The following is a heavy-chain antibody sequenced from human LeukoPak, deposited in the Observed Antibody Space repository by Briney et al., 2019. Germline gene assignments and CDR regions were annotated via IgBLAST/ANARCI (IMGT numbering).Heavy chain of an antibody. V-gene: IGHV1-2*02. Sequence: GAPVRVSCKTSGFTFKDYYIHWVRQAPGQGLEWMGWLNPYSGGTNYAQKFQGRVTLTRDTSITTAYMDLSSLTSDDTALYYCARALTRYSTAWYGYWGQGTLVTVSS. CDR3: ARALTRYSTAWYGY. CDR1: GFTFKDYY. J-gene: IGHJ4*02. D-gene: IGHD6-19*01. CDR2: LNPYSGGT.